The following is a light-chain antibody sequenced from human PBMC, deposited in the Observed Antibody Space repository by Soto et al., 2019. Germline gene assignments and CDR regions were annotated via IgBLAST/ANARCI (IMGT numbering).Light chain of an antibody. CDR3: QQYGTSPWT. Sequence: EIVLTQYPGTLSLSPGERATLSCRASQSVSSSYLAWYQQKPGQAPRLLIYGASSRATVIPDRFSGSGYGTDFPRTISRLEPEDFAVYYCQQYGTSPWTFGQGTKVEIK. CDR2: GAS. CDR1: QSVSSSY. V-gene: IGKV3-20*01. J-gene: IGKJ1*01.